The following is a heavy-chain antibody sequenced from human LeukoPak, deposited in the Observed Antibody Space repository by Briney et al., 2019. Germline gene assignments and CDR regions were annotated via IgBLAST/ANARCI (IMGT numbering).Heavy chain of an antibody. Sequence: ASVKVSCKASGYTFTNYDINWVRQATGQGLEWMGWMNPNIGDTGYVQKFQGRVTITRNTSISTAYMEVSSLRSEDTAVYYCARVNSRGYYGSGSYFDYWGQGTLVTVSS. CDR2: MNPNIGDT. D-gene: IGHD3-10*01. J-gene: IGHJ4*02. CDR1: GYTFTNYD. V-gene: IGHV1-8*03. CDR3: ARVNSRGYYGSGSYFDY.